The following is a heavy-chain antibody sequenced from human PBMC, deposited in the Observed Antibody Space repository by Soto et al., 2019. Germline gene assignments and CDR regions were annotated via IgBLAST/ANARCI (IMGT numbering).Heavy chain of an antibody. CDR3: VRDRRIYYSDPHDEFVASDYEV. J-gene: IGHJ3*01. CDR2: FIPIFRTL. D-gene: IGHD3-22*01. V-gene: IGHV1-69*01. Sequence: QVQLIQSEAEVKKPGSSVRVSCTASGGIFGSHGFSWVRQAPGQRLEWVGGFIPIFRTLTYTEKFQARVRIAADESTKTGYLDLSSVTSEDTSVYYCVRDRRIYYSDPHDEFVASDYEVWGQGTMVSVSS. CDR1: GGIFGSHG.